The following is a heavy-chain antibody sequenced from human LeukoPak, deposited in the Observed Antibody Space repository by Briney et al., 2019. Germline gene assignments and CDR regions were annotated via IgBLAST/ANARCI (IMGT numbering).Heavy chain of an antibody. Sequence: GASVTVSFKASGYTFTIYDINWVRQATGQGLEWMGWMNPNSGNTGYAQKFQGRVTMTRNTSISTAYMDVSSLRSEDTAVYYCATGLMLWFGEAVRVVYYFDYWGQGTLVTVSS. J-gene: IGHJ4*02. CDR2: MNPNSGNT. CDR1: GYTFTIYD. CDR3: ATGLMLWFGEAVRVVYYFDY. V-gene: IGHV1-8*01. D-gene: IGHD3-10*01.